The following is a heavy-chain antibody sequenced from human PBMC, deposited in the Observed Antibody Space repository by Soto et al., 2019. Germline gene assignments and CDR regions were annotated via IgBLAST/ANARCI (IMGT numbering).Heavy chain of an antibody. Sequence: QVQLVQSVAEVKKPGSSVKVSCKASGGTFSSYAITWVRQAPGQGLEWMGGIIPIFGTANYAQKFQARVTLAADESTSTAYMELSSLRSEDTAVYYCARDRGHSSGYYPYWFDPWGQRTLVTVSS. V-gene: IGHV1-69*12. D-gene: IGHD3-22*01. CDR3: ARDRGHSSGYYPYWFDP. CDR1: GGTFSSYA. J-gene: IGHJ5*02. CDR2: IIPIFGTA.